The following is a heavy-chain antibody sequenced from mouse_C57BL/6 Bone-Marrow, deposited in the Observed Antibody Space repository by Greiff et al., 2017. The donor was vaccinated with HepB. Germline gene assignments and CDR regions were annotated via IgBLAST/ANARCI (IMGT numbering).Heavy chain of an antibody. Sequence: EVQVVESEGGLVQPGSSMKLSCTASGFTFSDYYMAWVRQVPEKGLEWVANINYDGSSTYYLDSLKSRFIISRDNAKNILYLQMSSLKSEDTATYYCARGLTGTLDYWGQGTTLTVSS. CDR3: ARGLTGTLDY. CDR2: INYDGSST. D-gene: IGHD4-1*01. J-gene: IGHJ2*01. CDR1: GFTFSDYY. V-gene: IGHV5-16*01.